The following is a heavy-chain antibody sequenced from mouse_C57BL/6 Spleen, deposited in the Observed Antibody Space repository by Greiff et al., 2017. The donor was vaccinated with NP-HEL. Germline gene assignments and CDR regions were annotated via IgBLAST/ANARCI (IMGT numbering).Heavy chain of an antibody. J-gene: IGHJ4*01. CDR2: IYPRDGST. CDR1: GYTFTDHT. Sequence: VQLQQSDAELVKPGASVKISCKVSGYTFTDHTIHWMKQRPEQGLEWIGYIYPRDGSTKYNEKFKGKATLTADKSSSAAYMQLNSLTSEDSAVYFCERIYYGSSYTYSAMDYWGQGTSVTVSS. D-gene: IGHD1-1*01. V-gene: IGHV1-78*01. CDR3: ERIYYGSSYTYSAMDY.